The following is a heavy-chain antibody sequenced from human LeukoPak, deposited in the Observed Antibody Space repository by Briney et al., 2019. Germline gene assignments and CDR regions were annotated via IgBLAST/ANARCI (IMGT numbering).Heavy chain of an antibody. V-gene: IGHV4-59*02. CDR1: GGSVSDYY. Sequence: KPSETLSLTCTISGGSVSDYYWSWIRQSPGKGLEWIGYIYHTGSTSYSPSLKSRVTISADTSQNQFSLKLSSVTAADTAVYYCARRRSVGATAFDYWGQGTLVTVSS. D-gene: IGHD1-26*01. CDR3: ARRRSVGATAFDY. CDR2: IYHTGST. J-gene: IGHJ4*02.